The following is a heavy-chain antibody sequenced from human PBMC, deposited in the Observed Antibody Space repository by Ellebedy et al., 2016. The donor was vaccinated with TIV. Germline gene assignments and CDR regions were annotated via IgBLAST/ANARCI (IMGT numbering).Heavy chain of an antibody. D-gene: IGHD1-26*01. V-gene: IGHV3-48*02. CDR1: GFTFSHAW. Sequence: GGSLRLXCAASGFTFSHAWLSWVRQAPGKGLEWISYFSRSGATIYYADSVNGRFTVSRDNAKNSVNLQMNSLRDEDTALYYCARSDSGGYKDDAFDIWGQGTMVTVAS. CDR2: FSRSGATI. J-gene: IGHJ3*02. CDR3: ARSDSGGYKDDAFDI.